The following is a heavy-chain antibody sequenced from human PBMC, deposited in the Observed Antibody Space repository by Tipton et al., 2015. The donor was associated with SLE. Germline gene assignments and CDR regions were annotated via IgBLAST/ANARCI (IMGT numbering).Heavy chain of an antibody. J-gene: IGHJ4*02. CDR1: GDSISIGSFY. CDR3: ARGIAAAGTPVPY. D-gene: IGHD6-13*01. V-gene: IGHV4-39*07. CDR2: IYYTGSD. Sequence: GLVKPSETLSLTCTVSGDSISIGSFYWGWIRQSPGKGLEWIGNIYYTGSDYYNPSLKSRVTISVDTSKNQFSLKLSSVTAADTAVYYCARGIAAAGTPVPYWGQGTLVTVSS.